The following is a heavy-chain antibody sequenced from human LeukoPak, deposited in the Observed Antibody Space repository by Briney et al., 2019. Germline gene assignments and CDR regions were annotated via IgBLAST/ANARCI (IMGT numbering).Heavy chain of an antibody. Sequence: RASETLSLTCTVSGGSISSYYWSWIRQPPGKGLEWIGYIYYSGSTNYNPSLKSRVTISVDTPKNQFSLKLSSVTAADTAVYYCARALLRPWFDPWGQGTLVTVSS. J-gene: IGHJ5*02. CDR1: GGSISSYY. CDR3: ARALLRPWFDP. D-gene: IGHD4-17*01. CDR2: IYYSGST. V-gene: IGHV4-59*01.